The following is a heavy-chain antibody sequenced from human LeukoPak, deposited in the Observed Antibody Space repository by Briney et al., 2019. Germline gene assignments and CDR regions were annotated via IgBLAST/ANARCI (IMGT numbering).Heavy chain of an antibody. V-gene: IGHV4-30-2*01. CDR2: TYHTGNS. CDR3: ARMRTQSTVTSFDY. D-gene: IGHD4-17*01. Sequence: SETLSLTCTVSGDSISSGDYSWNWIRQPPGKGLEWIGYTYHTGNSYYNPSLKSRVTMSVDRSKNQFSLRLNSVNAADTAVYYCARMRTQSTVTSFDYWGQGTLVTVSS. CDR1: GDSISSGDYS. J-gene: IGHJ4*02.